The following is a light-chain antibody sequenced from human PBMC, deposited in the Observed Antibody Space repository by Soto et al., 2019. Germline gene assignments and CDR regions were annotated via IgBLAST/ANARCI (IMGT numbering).Light chain of an antibody. Sequence: TQSPATLYLTTLEPSAISFPASQSVSSYLAWYQQKPGQAPRLLIYGASTRATGIQARFSGSGSGTEFTLTISSLQSEDFAVYYFQQYNNGITIHFGEGRRLEIK. V-gene: IGKV3-15*01. CDR1: QSVSSY. J-gene: IGKJ5*01. CDR3: QQYNNGITIH. CDR2: GAS.